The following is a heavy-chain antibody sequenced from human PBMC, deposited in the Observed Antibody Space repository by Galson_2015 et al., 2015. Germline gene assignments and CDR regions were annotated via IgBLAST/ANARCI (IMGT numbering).Heavy chain of an antibody. CDR2: IYPDDSET. CDR3: TRHHYSSGWYEATSDY. Sequence: QSGAEVKKPGESLKISCKGSRYSFSNYWIGWVRQMPGKGLEWMGIIYPDDSETRYSPSFQGQVTISADKSISTAYLQWSSLKASDTAMYYCTRHHYSSGWYEATSDYWGQGTLVTVSS. V-gene: IGHV5-51*01. J-gene: IGHJ4*02. D-gene: IGHD6-19*01. CDR1: RYSFSNYW.